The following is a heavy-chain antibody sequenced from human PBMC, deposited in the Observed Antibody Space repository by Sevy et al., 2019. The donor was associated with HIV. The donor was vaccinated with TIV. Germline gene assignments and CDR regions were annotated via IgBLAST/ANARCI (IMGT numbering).Heavy chain of an antibody. CDR1: GFTFRNYG. Sequence: GGSLRLSCVASGFTFRNYGMHWVRQAPGKGMEWVATISYDGSNKYYADSVKGRFTISRDNSKNYLYLQMNSLRAEDTAVYCCALERLSSNVAEYFQNWGQGTLVTVSS. V-gene: IGHV3-30*19. J-gene: IGHJ1*01. CDR2: ISYDGSNK. CDR3: ALERLSSNVAEYFQN. D-gene: IGHD1-1*01.